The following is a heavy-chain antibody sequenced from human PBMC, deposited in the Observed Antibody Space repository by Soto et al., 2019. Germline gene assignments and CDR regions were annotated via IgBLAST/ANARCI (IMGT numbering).Heavy chain of an antibody. J-gene: IGHJ5*02. CDR2: ISAYNGNT. CDR1: GYTFTSYG. CDR3: ARSGGSSSWYRWFDP. V-gene: IGHV1-18*01. D-gene: IGHD6-13*01. Sequence: ASVKVSCKASGYTFTSYGISWVRQAPGQGLEWMGWISAYNGNTNYAQKLQGRVTMTTDTSTSTAYVELRSLRSDDTAMYYCARSGGSSSWYRWFDPWGQGTLVTVSS.